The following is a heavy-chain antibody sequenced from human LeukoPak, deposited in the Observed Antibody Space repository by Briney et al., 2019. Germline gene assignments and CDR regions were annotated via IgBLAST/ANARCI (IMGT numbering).Heavy chain of an antibody. D-gene: IGHD1-26*01. J-gene: IGHJ4*02. V-gene: IGHV1-69*08. Sequence: SVKVSCKASGGTFSSYTISWVRQAPGQGLEWMGRIIPILGTANYAQKFQGRVTITADKSTSTAYMELSSLRSEDTAVYYCARAVGATPIDYWGQGTLVTVSS. CDR1: GGTFSSYT. CDR2: IIPILGTA. CDR3: ARAVGATPIDY.